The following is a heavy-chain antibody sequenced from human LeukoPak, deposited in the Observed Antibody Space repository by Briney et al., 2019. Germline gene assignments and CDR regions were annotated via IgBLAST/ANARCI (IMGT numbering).Heavy chain of an antibody. CDR1: GFTFRTYW. Sequence: PGGSLRLSCAVSGFTFRTYWMHWVRQVPGEGLVWVSRINEDGSITNYADSVKGRFSISRDNAKNTLYLQMNSLRAEDTAVYYCARDVGGGASGYWGQGTLVTVSS. J-gene: IGHJ4*02. CDR3: ARDVGGGASGY. V-gene: IGHV3-74*01. CDR2: INEDGSIT. D-gene: IGHD2-15*01.